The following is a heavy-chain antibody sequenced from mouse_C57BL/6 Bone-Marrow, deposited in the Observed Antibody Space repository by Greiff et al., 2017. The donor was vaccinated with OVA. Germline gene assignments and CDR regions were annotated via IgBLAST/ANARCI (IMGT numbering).Heavy chain of an antibody. V-gene: IGHV5-4*01. J-gene: IGHJ4*01. Sequence: EVQGVESGGGLVKPGGSLKLSCAASGFTFSSYAMSWVRQTPEKRLEWVATISDGGSYTYYPDNVKGRFTISRDNAKNNLYLQMSHLKSEDTAMYYCARAIRPMDYWGQGTSVTVSS. CDR1: GFTFSSYA. CDR2: ISDGGSYT. CDR3: ARAIRPMDY.